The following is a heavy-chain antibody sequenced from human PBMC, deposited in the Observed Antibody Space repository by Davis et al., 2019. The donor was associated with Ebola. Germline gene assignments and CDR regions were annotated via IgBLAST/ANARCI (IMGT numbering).Heavy chain of an antibody. CDR3: ARASIRVVVVAATLRLGSDAFDI. CDR2: INPSGST. CDR1: GGSFSDYY. Sequence: MPSETLSLTCAVYGGSFSDYYWSWIRQPPEKGLDWIGEINPSGSTNYNPSLKSRVTISVDTSKNQFSLKLSSVTAADTAVYYCARASIRVVVVAATLRLGSDAFDIWGQGTMVTVSS. J-gene: IGHJ3*02. D-gene: IGHD2-15*01. V-gene: IGHV4-34*01.